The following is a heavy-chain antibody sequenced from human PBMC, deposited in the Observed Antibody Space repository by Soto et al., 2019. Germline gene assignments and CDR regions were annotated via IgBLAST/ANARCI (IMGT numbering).Heavy chain of an antibody. CDR1: GYTFISYG. Sequence: QVQLVQSGAEVKKPGSSVKVSCKASGYTFISYGISWVRQAPGQGLEWMGWISAYNDYTNYAQKLQGRVTMTTDTSTRIAYLELRSLRSDDPAVYYCAREGYYSGSGSYSPPRYYGMDVWSQGTTVTVSS. J-gene: IGHJ6*02. D-gene: IGHD3-10*01. CDR3: AREGYYSGSGSYSPPRYYGMDV. CDR2: ISAYNDYT. V-gene: IGHV1-18*01.